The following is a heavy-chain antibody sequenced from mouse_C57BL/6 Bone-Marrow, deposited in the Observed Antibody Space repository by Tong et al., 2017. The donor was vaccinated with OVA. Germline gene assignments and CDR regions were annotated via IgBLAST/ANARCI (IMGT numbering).Heavy chain of an antibody. CDR1: GFTFSSYA. CDR2: ISDGGSYT. CDR3: YYAMDY. J-gene: IGHJ4*01. Sequence: EVQLQESGGGLVKPGGSLKLSCAASGFTFSSYAMSWVRQTPEKRPEWVATISDGGSYTYYPDNVKGRFTISRDNAKNNLYLQMSHLKSEDTAMYSFYYAMDYWGQGTSVTVSS. V-gene: IGHV5-4*01.